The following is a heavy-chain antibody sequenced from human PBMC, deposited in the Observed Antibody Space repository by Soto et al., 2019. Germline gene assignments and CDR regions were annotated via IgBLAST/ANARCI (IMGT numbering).Heavy chain of an antibody. J-gene: IGHJ6*02. V-gene: IGHV3-74*01. D-gene: IGHD6-13*01. CDR1: GFTFSSYW. Sequence: PGGSLRLSCAASGFTFSSYWMHWVRQAPGKGLVWVSRINSDGSSTSYADSVKGRFTISRDNAENTLYLQMNSLRAEDTAVYYCASSLAAAGADYYYGMDVWGQGTTVTVSS. CDR2: INSDGSST. CDR3: ASSLAAAGADYYYGMDV.